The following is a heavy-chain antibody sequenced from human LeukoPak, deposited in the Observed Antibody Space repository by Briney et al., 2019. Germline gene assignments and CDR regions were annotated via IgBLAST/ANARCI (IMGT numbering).Heavy chain of an antibody. CDR2: IYHSGST. D-gene: IGHD3-16*01. V-gene: IGHV4-38-2*01. J-gene: IGHJ3*02. CDR3: ASYTDAFDI. Sequence: SETLSLTCGVSGYSISSGYYWGWIRQPPGKGLEWIGSIYHSGSTYYNPSLKSRVTISVDTSKNQFSLNLSSVTAADTAVYYCASYTDAFDIWGQGTMVTVSS. CDR1: GYSISSGYY.